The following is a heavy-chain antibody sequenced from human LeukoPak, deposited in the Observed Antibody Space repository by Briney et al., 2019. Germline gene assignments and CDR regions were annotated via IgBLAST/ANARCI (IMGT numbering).Heavy chain of an antibody. D-gene: IGHD1-26*01. CDR3: ARDAEWVGATHDAFDI. J-gene: IGHJ3*02. Sequence: SQTLSLTCTVSGGSISSGDYCWSWIRQPPGKGLEWIGYIYYSGSTYYNPSLKSRVTISVDTSKNQFSLKLSSVTAADTAVYYCARDAEWVGATHDAFDIWGQGTMVTVSS. CDR1: GGSISSGDYC. CDR2: IYYSGST. V-gene: IGHV4-30-4*08.